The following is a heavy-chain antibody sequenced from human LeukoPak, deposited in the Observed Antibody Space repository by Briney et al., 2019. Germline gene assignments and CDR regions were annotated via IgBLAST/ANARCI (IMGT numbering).Heavy chain of an antibody. V-gene: IGHV4-34*12. CDR2: VVHSGST. CDR3: ARKYGGNWVFDY. J-gene: IGHJ4*02. CDR1: RVSFSCFY. D-gene: IGHD1-1*01. Sequence: SETLSLTCSVYRVSFSCFYWSWIRQPPGKGLDGMGEVVHSGSTNYNPSLKSRVTISVDTSKNQFSLKLTSVTAADTAVYYCARKYGGNWVFDYWGQGTLVTVSS.